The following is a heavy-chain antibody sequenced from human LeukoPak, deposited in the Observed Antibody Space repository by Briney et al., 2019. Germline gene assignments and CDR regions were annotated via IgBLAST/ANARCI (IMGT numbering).Heavy chain of an antibody. CDR3: TSGTYDFWSGLGIFDY. Sequence: GGSLRLSCAASGFTFSNAWMSWVRQAPGKGLEWVGRIKSKTDGGPTDYAAPVKGRFTISRDDSKNTLYLQMNSLKTEDTAVYYCTSGTYDFWSGLGIFDYWGQGTLVTVSS. J-gene: IGHJ4*02. D-gene: IGHD3-3*01. V-gene: IGHV3-15*01. CDR2: IKSKTDGGPT. CDR1: GFTFSNAW.